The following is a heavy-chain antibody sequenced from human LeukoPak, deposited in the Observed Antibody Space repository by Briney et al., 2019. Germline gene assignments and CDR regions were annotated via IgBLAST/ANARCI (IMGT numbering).Heavy chain of an antibody. CDR2: IYYSENT. CDR3: ARGPYSYDSSGAFDI. J-gene: IGHJ3*02. CDR1: GDSISSSSYY. D-gene: IGHD3-22*01. V-gene: IGHV4-39*07. Sequence: SETLSLTCTVPGDSISSSSYYWGWIRQPPGKGLEWIGNIYYSENTYYNPSLKSRVTISVDTSKNQFSLKLSSVTAADTAVYFCARGPYSYDSSGAFDIWGQGTMVTVSS.